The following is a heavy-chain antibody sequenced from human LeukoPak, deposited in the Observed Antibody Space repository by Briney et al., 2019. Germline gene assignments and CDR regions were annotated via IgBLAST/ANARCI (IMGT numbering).Heavy chain of an antibody. CDR2: ISDTGDNT. D-gene: IGHD6-19*01. Sequence: PGGSLRLSCVVSGLSISSYGMSWVRQAPGKGLEWVSSISDTGDNTHYADSVKGRFTISRDMSKNMLFLQMNSLRVEDTAVYYCARDTAGIAVAFDYWGQGTLVTVSS. J-gene: IGHJ4*02. CDR1: GLSISSYG. CDR3: ARDTAGIAVAFDY. V-gene: IGHV3-23*01.